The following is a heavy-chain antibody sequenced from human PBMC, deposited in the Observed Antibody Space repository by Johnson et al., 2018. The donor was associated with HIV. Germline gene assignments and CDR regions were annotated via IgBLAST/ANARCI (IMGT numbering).Heavy chain of an antibody. CDR1: GFTFDDYG. Sequence: VQLVESGGGVVRPGGSLRLSCAASGFTFDDYGMSCVRQGPGKGLEWVSAISGSGGSTYYADPVKGRFTISSDNSKNTLYLQMNSLRAEDTAVYYCARDQSSRQAFDIWGQGTMVTVSS. CDR2: ISGSGGST. D-gene: IGHD6-6*01. J-gene: IGHJ3*02. V-gene: IGHV3-23*04. CDR3: ARDQSSRQAFDI.